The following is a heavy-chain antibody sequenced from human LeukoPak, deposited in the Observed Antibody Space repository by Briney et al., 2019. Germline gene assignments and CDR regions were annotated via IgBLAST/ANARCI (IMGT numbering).Heavy chain of an antibody. D-gene: IGHD4-17*01. CDR1: GFTFSSYG. CDR3: ATFNDYGDYSFDY. Sequence: GGSLRLSCAASGFTFSSYGMHRVRQAPGKGLEGVAFIRYDGSNKYYADSVKGRFTISRDNSKNTLYLQMNSLRAEDTAVYYCATFNDYGDYSFDYWGQGTLVTVSS. J-gene: IGHJ4*02. CDR2: IRYDGSNK. V-gene: IGHV3-30*02.